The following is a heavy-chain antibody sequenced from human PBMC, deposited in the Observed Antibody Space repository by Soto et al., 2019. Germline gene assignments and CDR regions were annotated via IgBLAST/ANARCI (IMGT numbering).Heavy chain of an antibody. J-gene: IGHJ4*02. CDR2: INHSRST. CDR1: GGSFSGYY. Sequence: PSETLSLTCAVYGGSFSGYYWSWIRQPPGKGLERIGEINHSRSTNSNPSLKSRVTISVDTSKNQFSLKLISVTAADTSVYYCARGPYYDILTGYFHYFDYWGQGTLVTVSS. D-gene: IGHD3-9*01. CDR3: ARGPYYDILTGYFHYFDY. V-gene: IGHV4-34*01.